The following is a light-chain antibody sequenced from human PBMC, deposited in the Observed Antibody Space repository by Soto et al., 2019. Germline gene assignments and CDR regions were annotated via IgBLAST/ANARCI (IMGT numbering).Light chain of an antibody. CDR1: SSDVGGYNY. Sequence: QSVLAQPASVSGSPGQSITISCTGTSSDVGGYNYVSRYQQHPGKAPKLMIYEVSNRPSGVSNRFSGSKSGNTASLTISGLQAEDEADYYCSSYTSSSTLYVFGTGTKVTVL. V-gene: IGLV2-14*01. CDR2: EVS. J-gene: IGLJ1*01. CDR3: SSYTSSSTLYV.